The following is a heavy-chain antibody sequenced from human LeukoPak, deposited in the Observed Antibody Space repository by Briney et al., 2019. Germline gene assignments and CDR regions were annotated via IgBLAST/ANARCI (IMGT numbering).Heavy chain of an antibody. CDR3: ARDRSYSRDY. CDR1: GFTFSDYY. Sequence: GGSLRLSCAASGFTFSDYYMTWIRQGPGKGLEGVSYFRGSSSHPNSAHSMKGRFTISRDNAKDSLYLQMNSLRAEDTAVYYCARDRSYSRDYWGQGTLVTVSS. CDR2: FRGSSSHP. J-gene: IGHJ4*02. V-gene: IGHV3-11*05. D-gene: IGHD3-10*01.